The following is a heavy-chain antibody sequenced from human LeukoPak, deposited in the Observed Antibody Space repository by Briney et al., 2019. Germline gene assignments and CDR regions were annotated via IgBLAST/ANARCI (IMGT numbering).Heavy chain of an antibody. D-gene: IGHD2-2*01. J-gene: IGHJ3*02. CDR3: ASPGRYCSSTSCYDAFDI. V-gene: IGHV4-59*08. CDR1: GGSISSDY. CDR2: IYYSGIT. Sequence: SETLSLTCTVSGGSISSDYWSWIRQPPGKGLEWIGYIYYSGITNYNPSLKSRVTISVDTSKNQFSLKLSSVTAADTAVYYCASPGRYCSSTSCYDAFDIWGQGTMVTVSS.